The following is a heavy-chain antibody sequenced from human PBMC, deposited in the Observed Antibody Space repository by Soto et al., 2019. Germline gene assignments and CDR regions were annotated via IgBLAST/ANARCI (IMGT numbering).Heavy chain of an antibody. Sequence: QVQLQESGPQLVKPSETLSLTCTVSGDSITDYYWSWVRQPPGKALEWIGYIYYSGSTDNNPSLKSRVTISLDPAKKQFSLKLKSVTAADTAVYYCARDLGIGSGPFDAWGKGTMVTVSA. CDR2: IYYSGST. J-gene: IGHJ3*01. CDR3: ARDLGIGSGPFDA. V-gene: IGHV4-59*01. D-gene: IGHD2-2*03. CDR1: GDSITDYY.